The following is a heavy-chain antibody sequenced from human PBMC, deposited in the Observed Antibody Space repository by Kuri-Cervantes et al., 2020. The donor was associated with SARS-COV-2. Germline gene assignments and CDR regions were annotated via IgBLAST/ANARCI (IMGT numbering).Heavy chain of an antibody. D-gene: IGHD3-9*01. V-gene: IGHV3-74*01. CDR1: GFTFSSYW. Sequence: GESLKISCAASGFTFSSYWMHWVRQGPGKGLVWVSRINSDGSSTSYADSVKGRFTISRDNAKNTLYLQMNSLRAEDTAVYYCGRAGYFDWLFNTDEYYYYMDVWGKGTTVTVSS. J-gene: IGHJ6*03. CDR2: INSDGSST. CDR3: GRAGYFDWLFNTDEYYYYMDV.